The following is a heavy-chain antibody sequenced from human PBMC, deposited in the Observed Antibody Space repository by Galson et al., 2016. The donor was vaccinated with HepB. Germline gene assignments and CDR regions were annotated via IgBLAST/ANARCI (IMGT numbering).Heavy chain of an antibody. Sequence: QSGAEVKKPGESLKISCKGSGDSFTRYWIAWVRQTPVKGLEWMGSIYPGDSDTIYNPSFQGQVTISADKSISTAYVQWSSLQASDTAMYYCARLHVPFIGIAWFDPWGQGTLVTVSS. J-gene: IGHJ5*02. CDR3: ARLHVPFIGIAWFDP. V-gene: IGHV5-51*01. D-gene: IGHD1-26*01. CDR1: GDSFTRYW. CDR2: IYPGDSDT.